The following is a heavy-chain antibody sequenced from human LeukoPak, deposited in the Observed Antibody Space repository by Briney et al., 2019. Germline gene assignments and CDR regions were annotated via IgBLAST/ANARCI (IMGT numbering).Heavy chain of an antibody. V-gene: IGHV1-3*01. CDR1: GYTFTSYA. CDR3: ARDLPYYDFWSGYSPDFDY. Sequence: GASVKVSCKASGYTFTSYAMHWVRQAPGQRLEWMRWINAGNGNTKYSQKFQGRVTITRDTSASTAYMELSSLRSEDTAVYYCARDLPYYDFWSGYSPDFDYWGQGTLVTVSS. J-gene: IGHJ4*02. CDR2: INAGNGNT. D-gene: IGHD3-3*01.